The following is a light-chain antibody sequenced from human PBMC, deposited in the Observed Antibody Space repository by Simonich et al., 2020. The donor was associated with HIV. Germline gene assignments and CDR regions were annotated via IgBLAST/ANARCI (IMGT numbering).Light chain of an antibody. J-gene: IGLJ3*02. Sequence: QSALTQPASVSGSPGQSITISCTGTSSDVGGFNFVSWYQQHPGKAPKLLIYEGSKRPSGVSNRFSGCKSGNTASLTISGLQAEDEADYYCCSYALSSTYWVFGGGTKLTVL. CDR3: CSYALSSTYWV. CDR2: EGS. CDR1: SSDVGGFNF. V-gene: IGLV2-23*01.